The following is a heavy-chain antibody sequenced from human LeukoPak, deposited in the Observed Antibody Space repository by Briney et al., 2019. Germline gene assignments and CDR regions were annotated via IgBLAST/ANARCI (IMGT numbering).Heavy chain of an antibody. CDR1: GYTFTGYY. J-gene: IGHJ6*02. D-gene: IGHD1-26*01. CDR3: ARDESIVGATGGMDV. Sequence: ASVKVSCKASGYTFTGYYMHWVRQAPGQGLEWMGIINPSGGSTSYAQKFQGRVTMTRDTSTSTVYMELSSLRSEDTAVYYCARDESIVGATGGMDVWGQGTTVTVSS. V-gene: IGHV1-46*01. CDR2: INPSGGST.